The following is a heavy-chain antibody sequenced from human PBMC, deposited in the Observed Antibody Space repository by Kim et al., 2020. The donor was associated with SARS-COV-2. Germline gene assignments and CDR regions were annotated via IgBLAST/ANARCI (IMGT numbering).Heavy chain of an antibody. J-gene: IGHJ4*02. CDR1: GYTFTSYA. V-gene: IGHV1-3*01. Sequence: ASVKVSCKASGYTFTSYAMHWVRQAPGQRLEWMGWINAGNGNTKYSQKFQGRVTITRDTSASTAYMELSSLRSEDTAVYYCARGGRGWLQLPFDYWGQGTLVTVSS. D-gene: IGHD5-12*01. CDR2: INAGNGNT. CDR3: ARGGRGWLQLPFDY.